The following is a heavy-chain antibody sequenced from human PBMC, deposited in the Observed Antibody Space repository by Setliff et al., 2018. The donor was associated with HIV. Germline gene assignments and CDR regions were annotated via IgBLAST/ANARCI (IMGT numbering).Heavy chain of an antibody. J-gene: IGHJ4*02. D-gene: IGHD3-10*01. V-gene: IGHV4-59*01. CDR3: ARGRDKYGPIDY. Sequence: SETLSLTCTVSGGSISSSYWTWTRQPPGKGLEWIGNIRYSGSTNYNPSLKSRVTTSVDTSRSQFSLKLSSVTAADTAVYYCARGRDKYGPIDYWGQGTLVTVSS. CDR2: IRYSGST. CDR1: GGSISSSY.